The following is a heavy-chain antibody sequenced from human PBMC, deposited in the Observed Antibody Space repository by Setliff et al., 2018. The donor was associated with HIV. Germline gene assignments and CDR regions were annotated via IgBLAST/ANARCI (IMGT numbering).Heavy chain of an antibody. CDR2: INHSGST. V-gene: IGHV4-34*01. CDR3: ARGRRTVSGSYAADY. CDR1: GGSFSGYY. J-gene: IGHJ4*02. Sequence: PSETLSLTCAVYGGSFSGYYWSWIRQPPGKGLEWIGEINHSGSTNYNPSLKSRVTISVDTSKNQFSLKLSSVTAADTAVYYCARGRRTVSGSYAADYWGQGTLVTVSS. D-gene: IGHD1-26*01.